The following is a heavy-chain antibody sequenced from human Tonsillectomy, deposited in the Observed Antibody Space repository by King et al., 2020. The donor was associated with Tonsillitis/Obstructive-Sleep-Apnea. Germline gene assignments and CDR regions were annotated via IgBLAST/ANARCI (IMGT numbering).Heavy chain of an antibody. CDR2: ISHDGSNK. CDR1: GFTFSSYP. D-gene: IGHD1-26*01. CDR3: ARGGTSLDY. Sequence: VQLVESGGGVVQPGRSLRLSCAASGFTFSSYPMHWVRQAPGKGLEWVAVISHDGSNKYYADSVKGRFTISRDNSKNTLYLQMNSLRAEDTAVYCCARGGTSLDYWGQGTLVTVSS. V-gene: IGHV3-30*04. J-gene: IGHJ4*02.